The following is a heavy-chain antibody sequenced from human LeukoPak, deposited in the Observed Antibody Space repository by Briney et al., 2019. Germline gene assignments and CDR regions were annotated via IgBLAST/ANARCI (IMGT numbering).Heavy chain of an antibody. J-gene: IGHJ3*02. CDR1: GFTLSSYA. Sequence: GGSLRLSCAASGFTLSSYAMSWVRQAPGKGLEWVSVLYSGGGTYYADSVKGRFTISRDNSKNTLYLQMNSLRAEDTAVYYCARVNRGDAFDIWGQGTLVTVSS. CDR2: LYSGGGT. CDR3: ARVNRGDAFDI. D-gene: IGHD3-16*02. V-gene: IGHV3-66*01.